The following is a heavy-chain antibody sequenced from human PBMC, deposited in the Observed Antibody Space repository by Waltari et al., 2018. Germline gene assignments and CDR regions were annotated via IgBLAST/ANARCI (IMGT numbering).Heavy chain of an antibody. Sequence: QVQLVQSGAEVKKPGASVKVSCTVSGYTLTELSMHWVRQAPGKGLEWMGGFDPEDGETIYAQKFQGRVTMTEETSTDTAYMELSSLRSEDTAVYYCATISTTVTTHFDYWGQGTLVTVSS. CDR3: ATISTTVTTHFDY. CDR2: FDPEDGET. D-gene: IGHD4-17*01. J-gene: IGHJ4*02. CDR1: GYTLTELS. V-gene: IGHV1-24*01.